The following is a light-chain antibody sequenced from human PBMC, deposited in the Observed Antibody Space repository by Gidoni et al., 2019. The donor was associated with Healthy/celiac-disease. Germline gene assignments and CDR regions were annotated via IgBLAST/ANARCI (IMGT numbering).Light chain of an antibody. J-gene: IGKJ2*01. V-gene: IGKV1-9*01. Sequence: DIQLTQSPSFLSASVGDRVTITCRASQGISSYLAWYQQKPGKAPKLLIYAASTLQSGVPSRFSGSGSGTEFTLTISSLQPEDFATYYCQQLNSYLWYTFXHXTKLEIK. CDR1: QGISSY. CDR3: QQLNSYLWYT. CDR2: AAS.